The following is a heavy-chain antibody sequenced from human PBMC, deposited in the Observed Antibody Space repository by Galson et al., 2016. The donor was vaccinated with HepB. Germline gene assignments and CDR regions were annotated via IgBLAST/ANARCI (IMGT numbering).Heavy chain of an antibody. CDR3: FRVPRYYADYSSGVGDC. V-gene: IGHV3-23*01. D-gene: IGHD4-17*01. Sequence: SLRLSCAASGFPFSSYAMSWVRQSPGKGLAWASTISGAGTASYAYSVKGRFTISRDNSKNTLDPQMDSLRVEDTALYYCFRVPRYYADYSSGVGDCWGQGTLLTVSS. CDR1: GFPFSSYA. J-gene: IGHJ4*02. CDR2: ISGAGTA.